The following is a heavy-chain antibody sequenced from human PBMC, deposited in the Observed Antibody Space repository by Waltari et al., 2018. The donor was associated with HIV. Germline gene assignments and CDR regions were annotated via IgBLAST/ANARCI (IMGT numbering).Heavy chain of an antibody. Sequence: QVQLQESGPGLVKPSQTLSLTCTVSGGSISSGGYYWSWIRQHPGKGLEWIGHIYYSGNTYYNPSLKSRVTMSVDTSKNQFSLKLSSVTAADTAVYYCARDTRPGAELYWYFDLWGRGTLVTVSS. V-gene: IGHV4-31*03. CDR2: IYYSGNT. CDR1: GGSISSGGYY. J-gene: IGHJ2*01. D-gene: IGHD1-26*01. CDR3: ARDTRPGAELYWYFDL.